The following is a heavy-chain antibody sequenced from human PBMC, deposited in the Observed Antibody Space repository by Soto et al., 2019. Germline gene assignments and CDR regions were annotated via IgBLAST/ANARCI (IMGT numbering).Heavy chain of an antibody. CDR2: IKTKADGGPT. J-gene: IGHJ3*02. CDR3: TRNDAFDI. CDR1: GFTFSSVW. V-gene: IGHV3-15*07. Sequence: GGSLRLSCVASGFTFSSVWMNWVRQAPGKGLEWVGRIKTKADGGPTDYAASVKGRFTISRDDSKNTVYLQMNSLKTEDTALYYCTRNDAFDIWGQGTTVTVSS.